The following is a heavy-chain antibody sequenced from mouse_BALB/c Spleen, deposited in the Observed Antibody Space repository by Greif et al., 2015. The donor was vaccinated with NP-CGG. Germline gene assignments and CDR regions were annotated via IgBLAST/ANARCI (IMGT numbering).Heavy chain of an antibody. CDR3: ARLYYYAMDY. V-gene: IGHV1-77*01. J-gene: IGHJ4*01. CDR2: IYPGSGNT. CDR1: GYTFTDYY. Sequence: QVQLQQSGAELARPGASVKLSCKASGYTFTDYYINWVKQRTGQGLEWIGEIYPGSGNTYYNEKFKGKATLTADKSSSTAYMQLSSLTSEDSAVYFCARLYYYAMDYWGQGTSVTVSS.